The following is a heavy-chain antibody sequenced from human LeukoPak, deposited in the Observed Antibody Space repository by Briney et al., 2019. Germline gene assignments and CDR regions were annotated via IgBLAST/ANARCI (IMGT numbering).Heavy chain of an antibody. J-gene: IGHJ6*03. CDR3: AYRGDYGSGSYYYYYMDV. V-gene: IGHV1-69*13. CDR1: GGTFISYA. Sequence: SVKVSCKASGGTFISYAISWVRQAPGQGLEWMGGIIPIFGTANYAQKFQGRVTITADESTSTAYMELSSLRSEDTAVYYCAYRGDYGSGSYYYYYMDVWGKGTTVTISS. CDR2: IIPIFGTA. D-gene: IGHD3-10*01.